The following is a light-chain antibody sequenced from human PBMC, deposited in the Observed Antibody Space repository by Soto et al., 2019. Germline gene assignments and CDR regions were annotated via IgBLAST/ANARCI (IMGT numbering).Light chain of an antibody. J-gene: IGKJ1*01. V-gene: IGKV4-1*01. Sequence: IVMTQSPDFLSVSLGERVTINCRANQSVLFISNNKNFLAWYQHKPGQPPKLSLNWASTRESGVPDRFSGSGTGTDFTLTISSLHAEDVAVYYCQQFFHTPTVGQGTKVDSK. CDR1: QSVLFISNNKNF. CDR2: WAS. CDR3: QQFFHTPT.